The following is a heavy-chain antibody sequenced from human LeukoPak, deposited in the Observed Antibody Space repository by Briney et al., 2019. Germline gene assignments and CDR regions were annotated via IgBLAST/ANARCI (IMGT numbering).Heavy chain of an antibody. V-gene: IGHV3-23*01. CDR3: AKDRDSNDYYYYGMDV. J-gene: IGHJ6*02. D-gene: IGHD5-24*01. CDR1: GFTFSSYA. Sequence: GGSLRLSCAASGFTFSSYAMSWVRQAPGQGLEWVSAISGSGGSTYYADSVKGRFTISRDNSKNTLYLQMNSLRAEDTAVYYCAKDRDSNDYYYYGMDVWGQGTTVTVSS. CDR2: ISGSGGST.